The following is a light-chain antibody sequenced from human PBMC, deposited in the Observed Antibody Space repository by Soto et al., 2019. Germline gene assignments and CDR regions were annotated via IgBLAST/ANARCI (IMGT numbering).Light chain of an antibody. Sequence: QSVLTQPASVSGSPVQSITISCTGTSSDVGGYNYVSWYQQHPGKAPKLMIYDVSNRPSGVSNRFSGSKSGNTASLTIPGLQAEDEADYYCSSYTSSRGVFGTGTKVTVL. CDR3: SSYTSSRGV. V-gene: IGLV2-14*01. J-gene: IGLJ1*01. CDR2: DVS. CDR1: SSDVGGYNY.